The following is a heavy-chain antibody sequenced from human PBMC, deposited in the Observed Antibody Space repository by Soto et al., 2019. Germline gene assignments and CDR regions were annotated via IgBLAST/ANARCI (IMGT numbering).Heavy chain of an antibody. J-gene: IGHJ4*02. Sequence: EVQLLESGGGLVQPGGSLRLSCGVSGFTFNDFEMNWVRQAPGKGLEWLAYIDGSGTTKKYADSVRGRFTISRDNPNNSLFLKMSSLSAAETAIYYCERGFWQFNYWGQGTLVSVSS. CDR3: ERGFWQFNY. CDR1: GFTFNDFE. CDR2: IDGSGTTK. V-gene: IGHV3-48*03.